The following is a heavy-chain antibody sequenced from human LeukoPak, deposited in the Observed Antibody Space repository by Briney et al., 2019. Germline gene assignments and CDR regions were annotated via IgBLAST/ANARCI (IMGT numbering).Heavy chain of an antibody. Sequence: GGSLRLSCAASGFTFSSYAMSWVRQAPGKGLEWVSAISGSGGSTYYADSVKGRFTISRDNSKNTLYLQMNSLRAEDTAVYYCAKSLWSGYYTSYYYMDVWGKGTTVTVSS. CDR2: ISGSGGST. CDR3: AKSLWSGYYTSYYYMDV. D-gene: IGHD3-3*01. CDR1: GFTFSSYA. J-gene: IGHJ6*03. V-gene: IGHV3-23*01.